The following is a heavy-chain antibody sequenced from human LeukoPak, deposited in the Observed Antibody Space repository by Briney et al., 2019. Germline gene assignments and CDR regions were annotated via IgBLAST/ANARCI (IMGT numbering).Heavy chain of an antibody. CDR2: IKQDGREK. CDR3: ARVEDYDILTGFDY. J-gene: IGHJ4*02. Sequence: GGSLRLSCAASGFTFSSYWMSWVRQAPGKGLEWVANIKQDGREKYSVNSVKGRFTISRDNAKNSLYLQMNSLRAEDTAVYYCARVEDYDILTGFDYWGQGTLVTVSS. D-gene: IGHD3-9*01. CDR1: GFTFSSYW. V-gene: IGHV3-7*01.